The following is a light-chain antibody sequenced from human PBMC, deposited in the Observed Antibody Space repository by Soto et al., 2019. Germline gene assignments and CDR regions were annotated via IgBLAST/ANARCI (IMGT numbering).Light chain of an antibody. CDR2: KNN. CDR1: SYNVGKNL. V-gene: IGLV1-47*01. Sequence: QSALTQPPSASGTPGQRVTISCSGGSYNVGKNLVYWYQQRPGTAPKLIIFKNNQRPSRVPDRFSGSNSGSSASLAISGLRSEDEADYFCAAWDDSLSAWVFGGGTKVTVL. CDR3: AAWDDSLSAWV. J-gene: IGLJ3*02.